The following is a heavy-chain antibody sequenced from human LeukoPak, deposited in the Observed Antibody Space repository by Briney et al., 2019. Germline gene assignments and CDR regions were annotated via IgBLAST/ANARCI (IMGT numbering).Heavy chain of an antibody. J-gene: IGHJ5*02. V-gene: IGHV1-2*02. CDR3: ARHPDRVVVTTILNWFDP. Sequence: ASVKVSCKASGYTFTDYYMHWVRQAPGQGLEWMGWINPNSGGTNYAQKFQGRVTMTRDTSISTAYMELSRPRSDDTAVYYCARHPDRVVVTTILNWFDPWGQGTLVTVSS. CDR1: GYTFTDYY. CDR2: INPNSGGT. D-gene: IGHD2-21*02.